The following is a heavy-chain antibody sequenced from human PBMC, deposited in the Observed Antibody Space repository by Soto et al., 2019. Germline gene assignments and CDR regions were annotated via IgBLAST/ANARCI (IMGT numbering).Heavy chain of an antibody. Sequence: GSLRLSCAASGFTFSSYSMNWVRQAPGKGLEWVSSISSSSSYIYYADSVKGRFTISRDNAKNSLYLQMNSLRAEDTAVYYCARDGGEMATIFPSYFDYWGQGTLVTVSS. V-gene: IGHV3-21*01. CDR2: ISSSSSYI. D-gene: IGHD5-12*01. J-gene: IGHJ4*02. CDR3: ARDGGEMATIFPSYFDY. CDR1: GFTFSSYS.